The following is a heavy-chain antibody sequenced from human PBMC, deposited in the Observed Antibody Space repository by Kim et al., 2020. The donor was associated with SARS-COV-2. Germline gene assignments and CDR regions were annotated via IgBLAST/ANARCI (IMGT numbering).Heavy chain of an antibody. Sequence: GGSLRLSCAASGFTFSSYAMSWVRQAPGKGLEWVSAISGSGGSTYYADSVKGRFTISRDNSKNTLYLQMNSLRAEDTAVYYCAKSKYSGYDAHLFDYWGQGTLVTVSS. CDR3: AKSKYSGYDAHLFDY. J-gene: IGHJ4*02. CDR2: ISGSGGST. D-gene: IGHD5-12*01. V-gene: IGHV3-23*01. CDR1: GFTFSSYA.